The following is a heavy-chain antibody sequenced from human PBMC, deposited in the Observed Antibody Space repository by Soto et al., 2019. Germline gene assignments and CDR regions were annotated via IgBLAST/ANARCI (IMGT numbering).Heavy chain of an antibody. CDR3: SRHSRPQRGSGSFDY. V-gene: IGHV4-39*01. Sequence: SETLSLTCTVSGGSISSSSYYWGWIRQPPGKGLEWIGSIYYSGSTYYNPSLKSRVTVSVDTSKNQFSLRLTSVTAADTAMYFCSRHSRPQRGSGSFDYWGQTTLVTVSS. CDR2: IYYSGST. J-gene: IGHJ4*02. D-gene: IGHD3-10*01. CDR1: GGSISSSSYY.